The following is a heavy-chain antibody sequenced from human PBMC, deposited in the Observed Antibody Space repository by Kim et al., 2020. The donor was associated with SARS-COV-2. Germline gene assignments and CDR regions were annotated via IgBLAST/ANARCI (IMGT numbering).Heavy chain of an antibody. J-gene: IGHJ4*02. V-gene: IGHV3-74*01. Sequence: STSYADSVKGRYTISRDNAKNTLYLQMNSLRAEDTAVYYCARGDTVTLFNWGQGTLVTVSS. CDR2: ST. CDR3: ARGDTVTLFN. D-gene: IGHD4-17*01.